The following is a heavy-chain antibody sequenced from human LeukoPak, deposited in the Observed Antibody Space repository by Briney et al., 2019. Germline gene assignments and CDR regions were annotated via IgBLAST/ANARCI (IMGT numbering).Heavy chain of an antibody. CDR2: IYSGGST. J-gene: IGHJ4*02. CDR1: GFTFSSYG. CDR3: ARGYYNGGFDY. V-gene: IGHV3-NL1*01. Sequence: GGSPRLSCAASGFTFSSYGMHWVRQAPGKGLEWVSVIYSGGSTYYADSVKGRFTISRDNSKNTLYLQMTGLRAEDTAVYYCARGYYNGGFDYWGQGTLVTVSS. D-gene: IGHD3-9*01.